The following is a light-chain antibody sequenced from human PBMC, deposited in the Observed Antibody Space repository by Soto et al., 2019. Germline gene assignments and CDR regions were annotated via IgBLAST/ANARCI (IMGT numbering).Light chain of an antibody. J-gene: IGLJ2*01. CDR2: SNK. CDR1: SSNIGSNT. V-gene: IGLV1-44*01. CDR3: ATWDGSLNGYVV. Sequence: QSVLTQPPSASGTPGQRVTISCSGSSSNIGSNTVNWYQQLPGTAPKLLIYSNKQRPSGVPDRFSGSKSGTSASLAISGLQSEDEADYYCATWDGSLNGYVVFGGGTKLTVL.